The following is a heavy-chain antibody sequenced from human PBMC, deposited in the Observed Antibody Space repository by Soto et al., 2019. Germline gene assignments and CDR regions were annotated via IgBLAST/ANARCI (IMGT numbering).Heavy chain of an antibody. CDR1: GGSISSYY. CDR3: ARRYGSCFDY. CDR2: IYYSGST. J-gene: IGHJ4*02. D-gene: IGHD5-18*01. V-gene: IGHV4-59*08. Sequence: QVQLQESGPGLVKPSETLSLTCTVSGGSISSYYWSWIRQPPGKGLEWIGYIYYSGSTNYNPSLRSRGTISVDTSKNQCALKLSSVTAADTAVYYCARRYGSCFDYWGQGTLVTVSS.